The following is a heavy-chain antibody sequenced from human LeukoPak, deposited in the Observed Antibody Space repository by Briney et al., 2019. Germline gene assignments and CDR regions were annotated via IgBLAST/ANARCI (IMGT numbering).Heavy chain of an antibody. D-gene: IGHD2-2*01. V-gene: IGHV3-23*01. CDR2: ISGSGGST. CDR1: GFTFSSYA. Sequence: GGSLRLSCAASGFTFSSYAMSWVRQAPWKGLEWVSAISGSGGSTYYADSVKGRFTISRDNSKNTLYLQMNSLRAEDTAVYYCANQRLYQRLGAPLDYWGQGTLVTVSS. J-gene: IGHJ4*02. CDR3: ANQRLYQRLGAPLDY.